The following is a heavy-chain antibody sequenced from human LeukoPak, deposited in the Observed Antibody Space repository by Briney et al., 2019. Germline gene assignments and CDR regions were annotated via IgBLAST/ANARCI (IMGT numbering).Heavy chain of an antibody. D-gene: IGHD3-10*01. CDR2: ISYDGSNK. Sequence: RRSLRLSCAASGFTFSSYAMHWVRQAPGKGLEWVAVISYDGSNKYYADSVKGRFTISRDNSKNTLYLQMNSLRAEDTAVYYCARGRRWFGVAGRGMDVWGQGTTVTVSS. CDR1: GFTFSSYA. V-gene: IGHV3-30*04. CDR3: ARGRRWFGVAGRGMDV. J-gene: IGHJ6*02.